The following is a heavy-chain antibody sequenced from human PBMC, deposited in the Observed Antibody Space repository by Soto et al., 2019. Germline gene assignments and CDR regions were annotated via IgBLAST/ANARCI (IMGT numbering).Heavy chain of an antibody. V-gene: IGHV1-18*01. CDR2: ISAYNGNT. D-gene: IGHD3-3*01. Sequence: AXVKVSCKASGYTVTSYGIRWVRQAPGQGLEWMGWISAYNGNTNYAQKLQGRVTMTTDTSTSTAYMELRSLRSDDTAVYYCARELTIPSSAAGYWGQGTLVTVSS. CDR3: ARELTIPSSAAGY. J-gene: IGHJ4*02. CDR1: GYTVTSYG.